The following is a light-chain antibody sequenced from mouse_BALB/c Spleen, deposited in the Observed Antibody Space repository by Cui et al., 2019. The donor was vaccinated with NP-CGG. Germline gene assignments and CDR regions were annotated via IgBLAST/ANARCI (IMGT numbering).Light chain of an antibody. V-gene: IGLV1*01. CDR3: ALWYSNHWV. Sequence: QAVVTQESALTTSPGETVTLTCRSSIGAVTTSNYANWVQEKPDHLITGLIGGTNNRAPGVPARFSGSLIGDKAALTITGAQTEDEAIYFCALWYSNHWVFGGGTKLTVL. CDR2: GTN. J-gene: IGLJ1*01. CDR1: IGAVTTSNY.